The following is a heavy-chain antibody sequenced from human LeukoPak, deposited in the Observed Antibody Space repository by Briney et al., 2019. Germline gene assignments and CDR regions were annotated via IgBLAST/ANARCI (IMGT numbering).Heavy chain of an antibody. CDR3: ARPGFSRYYDS. CDR1: GGSISSSNW. J-gene: IGHJ4*02. CDR2: INHSGST. Sequence: PSETLSLTCAVSGGSISSSNWWSWVRQPPGKGLEWVGEINHSGSTNYNPSLKSRVTISVDTSKNQFSLKLGSVTAADTAVYYCARPGFSRYYDSWGQGTLVTVSS. D-gene: IGHD3-22*01. V-gene: IGHV4-4*02.